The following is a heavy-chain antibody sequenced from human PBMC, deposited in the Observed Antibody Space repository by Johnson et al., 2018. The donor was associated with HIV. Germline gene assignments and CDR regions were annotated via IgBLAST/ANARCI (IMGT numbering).Heavy chain of an antibody. Sequence: QVQLVESGGGVVQPGRSLRLSCVASGFTFSSYVIHWVRQPPGKGLEWVAVISYDGSNKYYADSVKGRFTISRDNSKNTLYLQMNSLRAEDTAVYYCASEYSYGSHDAFDIWGQGTMVTVSS. CDR2: ISYDGSNK. CDR3: ASEYSYGSHDAFDI. J-gene: IGHJ3*02. V-gene: IGHV3-30-3*01. D-gene: IGHD5-18*01. CDR1: GFTFSSYV.